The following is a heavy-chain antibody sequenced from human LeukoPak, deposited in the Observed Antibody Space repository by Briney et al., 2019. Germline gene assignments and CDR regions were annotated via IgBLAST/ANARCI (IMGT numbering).Heavy chain of an antibody. J-gene: IGHJ4*02. CDR3: ARVTLVRKVIMREIDY. Sequence: GGSLRLSCAASGFTFSSYSMNWVRQAPGKGLEWVSVISSISYYIYYADSVKGRFTSSRDNAKNSLYLQMSSLRAEDTAVYYCARVTLVRKVIMREIDYWGQGTLVTVSS. D-gene: IGHD3-10*01. CDR1: GFTFSSYS. CDR2: ISSISYYI. V-gene: IGHV3-21*01.